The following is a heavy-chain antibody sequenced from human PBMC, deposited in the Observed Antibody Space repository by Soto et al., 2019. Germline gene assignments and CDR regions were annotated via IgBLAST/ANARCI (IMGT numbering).Heavy chain of an antibody. CDR2: ISSSSSTI. V-gene: IGHV3-48*02. D-gene: IGHD2-2*02. Sequence: PGGSLRLSCAASGFTFSSYSMNWVRQAPGKGLEWVSYISSSSSTIYYADSVKGRFTISRDNAKNSLYLQMNSLRDEDTAVYYCARGRYCSSTSCYTRWAYYYYGMDVWGQGTTVTVS. J-gene: IGHJ6*02. CDR1: GFTFSSYS. CDR3: ARGRYCSSTSCYTRWAYYYYGMDV.